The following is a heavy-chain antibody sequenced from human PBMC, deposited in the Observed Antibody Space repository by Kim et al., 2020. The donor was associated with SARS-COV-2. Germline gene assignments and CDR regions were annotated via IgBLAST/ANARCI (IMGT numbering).Heavy chain of an antibody. J-gene: IGHJ3*02. D-gene: IGHD6-19*01. V-gene: IGHV3-23*01. CDR2: ISGSGGST. CDR3: AKDHSLIVFIAVAGTGAFDI. CDR1: GFTFSSYA. Sequence: GGSLRLSCAASGFTFSSYAMSWVRQAPGKGLEWVSAISGSGGSTYYADSVKGRFTISRDNSKNTLYLQMNSLRAEDTAVYYCAKDHSLIVFIAVAGTGAFDIWGQGTMVTVSS.